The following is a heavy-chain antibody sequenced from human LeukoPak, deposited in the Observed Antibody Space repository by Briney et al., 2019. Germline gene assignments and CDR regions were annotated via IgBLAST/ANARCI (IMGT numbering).Heavy chain of an antibody. CDR2: INTNTGDP. D-gene: IGHD1-26*01. V-gene: IGHV7-4-1*02. Sequence: ASVKVSCKASGYTFTNFGINWVRQAPGQGLEWVGWINTNTGDPSYVQGFAGRFVFSLDTSVNTAYLQINSLKAEDTAVYYCARDPLLRAFDIWGQGTMVTVSS. J-gene: IGHJ3*02. CDR1: GYTFTNFG. CDR3: ARDPLLRAFDI.